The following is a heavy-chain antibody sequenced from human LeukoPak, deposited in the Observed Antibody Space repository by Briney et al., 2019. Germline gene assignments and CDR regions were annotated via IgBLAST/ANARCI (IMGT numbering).Heavy chain of an antibody. V-gene: IGHV1-8*01. D-gene: IGHD6-13*01. J-gene: IGHJ5*02. Sequence: ASVKVSCKASGYTFTSYDINWVRQATGQGLEWMGWMNPNSGNTGYAQKFQGRVTMTRNTSKRTAYMELSSLRSEDTGVYYCARAYSSSWFYWFDPWGQGTLVTVSS. CDR3: ARAYSSSWFYWFDP. CDR2: MNPNSGNT. CDR1: GYTFTSYD.